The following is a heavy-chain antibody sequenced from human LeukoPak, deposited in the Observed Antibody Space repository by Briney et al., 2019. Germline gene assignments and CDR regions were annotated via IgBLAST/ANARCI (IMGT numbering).Heavy chain of an antibody. Sequence: GGSLRLSCAASGFTFSNYAMHWVRQAPGKGLEWVAVISHDGSGEYYADSVKGRFTISRDNTKNTLFLQMNSLRAEDTAVYYCARPTIAAAGNFEYWGQGTLVTVSS. D-gene: IGHD6-13*01. CDR3: ARPTIAAAGNFEY. CDR2: ISHDGSGE. CDR1: GFTFSNYA. J-gene: IGHJ4*02. V-gene: IGHV3-30*03.